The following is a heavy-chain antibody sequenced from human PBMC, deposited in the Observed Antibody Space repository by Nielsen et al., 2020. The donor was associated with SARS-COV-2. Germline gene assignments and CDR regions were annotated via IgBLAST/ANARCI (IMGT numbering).Heavy chain of an antibody. CDR2: ISYDAVNV. V-gene: IGHV3-30*04. CDR1: GFTFSSYA. CDR3: ALQGPDAFDI. Sequence: GGSLRLSCAASGFTFSSYAMHWVRQTPANGLEWVAVISYDAVNVDYADSVKGRFTISRDNSKNTLYLQMNSLRAEDTAVYYCALQGPDAFDIWGQGTMVTVSS. J-gene: IGHJ3*02.